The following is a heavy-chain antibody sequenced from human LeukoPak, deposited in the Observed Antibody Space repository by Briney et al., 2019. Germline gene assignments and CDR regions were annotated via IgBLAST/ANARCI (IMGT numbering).Heavy chain of an antibody. CDR2: IIPIFGTA. V-gene: IGHV1-69*05. CDR1: GGTFSSYA. J-gene: IGHJ4*02. D-gene: IGHD6-13*01. CDR3: ARDRLTAAGHSGDY. Sequence: SVKVSCKASGGTFSSYAISWLRQAPGQGLEWMGRIIPIFGTANYAQKFQGRVTITTDESTSTAYMELSSLRSEDTAVYYCARDRLTAAGHSGDYWGQGTLVTVSS.